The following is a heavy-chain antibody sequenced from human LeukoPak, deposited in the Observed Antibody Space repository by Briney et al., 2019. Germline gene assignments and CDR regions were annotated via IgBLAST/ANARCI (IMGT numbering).Heavy chain of an antibody. CDR2: IYYSGST. CDR3: ARANIHGGYDLWFDP. Sequence: SETLSLTCTVSGGSISGYYWSWIRQPPGKGLEWIGYIYYSGSTNYNPSLKSRVTISVDTSKNQFSLKLSSVTAADTAVYYCARANIHGGYDLWFDPWGQGTLVTVSS. CDR1: GGSISGYY. D-gene: IGHD5-12*01. V-gene: IGHV4-59*01. J-gene: IGHJ5*02.